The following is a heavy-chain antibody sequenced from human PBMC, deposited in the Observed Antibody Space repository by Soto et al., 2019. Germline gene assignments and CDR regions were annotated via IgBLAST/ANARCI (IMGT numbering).Heavy chain of an antibody. D-gene: IGHD6-19*01. J-gene: IGHJ4*02. Sequence: PSETLALTCTVSGGSISSYYWSWIRQPPGKGLEWIGYIYYSGSTNYNPSLKSRVTISVDTPKNQFSLKLSSVTAADTAVYYCARWNIAVALDYWGEGTLVTVSS. V-gene: IGHV4-59*01. CDR2: IYYSGST. CDR1: GGSISSYY. CDR3: ARWNIAVALDY.